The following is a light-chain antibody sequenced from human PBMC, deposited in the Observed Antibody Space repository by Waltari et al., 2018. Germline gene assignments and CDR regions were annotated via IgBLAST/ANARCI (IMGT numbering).Light chain of an antibody. CDR3: QAWDSFTDVM. CDR1: ELGQKY. J-gene: IGLJ3*02. CDR2: QDV. Sequence: SYELTQPTSVSVSPGQTATISCSGDELGQKYVCWYQHKPGQSPVLVIYQDVKRPSGSPERFSGSTSGDTATLTIRGTQAVDEADYYCQAWDSFTDVMFGGGTKLTVL. V-gene: IGLV3-1*01.